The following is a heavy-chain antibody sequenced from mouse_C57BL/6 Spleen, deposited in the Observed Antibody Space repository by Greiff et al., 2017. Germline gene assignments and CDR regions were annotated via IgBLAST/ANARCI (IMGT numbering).Heavy chain of an antibody. CDR2: IDPSDSYT. CDR3: ARRNWYFDV. V-gene: IGHV1-50*01. Sequence: QVHVKQPGAELMKPGASVKLSCKASGYTFTSYWMQWVKQRPGQGLEWIGEIDPSDSYTNYNQKFKGKATLTVDTSSSTAYMQLSSLTSEDSAVYYCARRNWYFDVWGTGTTVTVSS. CDR1: GYTFTSYW. J-gene: IGHJ1*03.